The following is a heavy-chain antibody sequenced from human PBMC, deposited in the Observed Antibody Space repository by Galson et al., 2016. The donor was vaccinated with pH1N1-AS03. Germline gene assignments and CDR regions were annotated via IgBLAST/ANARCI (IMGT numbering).Heavy chain of an antibody. D-gene: IGHD2-2*01. V-gene: IGHV3-64*01. CDR2: ISGNGFST. CDR1: GFTFSSYA. CDR3: ARGPVWYANYWFPPPDY. J-gene: IGHJ4*02. Sequence: SLRLSCAAGGFTFSSYAMFWVRQAPGKGLEYVSVISGNGFSTYYANSVKDRFTVSRDNSKNTLYLQMGSLRVEDMAVYYCARGPVWYANYWFPPPDYWGQGTLVTVSS.